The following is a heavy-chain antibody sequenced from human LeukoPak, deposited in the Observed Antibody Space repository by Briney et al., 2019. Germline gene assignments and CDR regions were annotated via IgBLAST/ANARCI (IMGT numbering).Heavy chain of an antibody. CDR1: GGSISSYY. J-gene: IGHJ4*02. D-gene: IGHD3-10*01. V-gene: IGHV4-59*01. CDR3: ARDSGSGRTFDY. CDR2: IYYSGST. Sequence: SETLSLTCTVSGGSISSYYWRWIRQPPGKGLEWIGYIYYSGSTNCNPSLKSRVTISVDTSKNQFSLKLSSVTAADTAVYYCARDSGSGRTFDYWGQGTLVTVTS.